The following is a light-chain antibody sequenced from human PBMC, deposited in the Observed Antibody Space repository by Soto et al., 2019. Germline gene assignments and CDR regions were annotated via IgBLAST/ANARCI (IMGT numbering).Light chain of an antibody. CDR1: QSVSSY. Sequence: EIVLTQSPATLSLSPGERATLSCRASQSVSSYLAWYQQKPGQAPRLLIYDASNRATVIPARFSGSGSGTDFTLTISRLDPEDFAVYYCQQRSNRPPYTFRQGTKLEIK. CDR3: QQRSNRPPYT. CDR2: DAS. J-gene: IGKJ2*01. V-gene: IGKV3-11*01.